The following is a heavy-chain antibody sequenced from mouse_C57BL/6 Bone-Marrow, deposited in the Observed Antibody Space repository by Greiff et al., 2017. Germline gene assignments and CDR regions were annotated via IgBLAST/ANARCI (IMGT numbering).Heavy chain of an antibody. D-gene: IGHD1-2*01. Sequence: EVQVVESGEGLVKPGGSLKLSCAASGFTFSSYAMSWVRQTPEKRLEWVAYISSGGDYIYYADTVKGRFTISGDNARNTLYLQMSSLKSEDTAMXYCTITTAHYFDYWGQGTTLTVSS. CDR3: TITTAHYFDY. CDR2: ISSGGDYI. V-gene: IGHV5-9-1*02. CDR1: GFTFSSYA. J-gene: IGHJ2*01.